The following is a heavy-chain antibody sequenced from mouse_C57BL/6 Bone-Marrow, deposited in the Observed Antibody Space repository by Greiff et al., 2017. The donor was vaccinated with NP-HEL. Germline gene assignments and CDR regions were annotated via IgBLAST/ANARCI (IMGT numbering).Heavy chain of an antibody. J-gene: IGHJ2*01. D-gene: IGHD1-1*01. V-gene: IGHV1-18*01. Sequence: VQLQQSGPELVKPGASVKIPCKASGYTFTDYNMDWVKQSHGKSLEWIGDINPNNGGTIYNQKFKGKATLTVDKSSSTAYMELRSLTSEDTAVYYCARGRYYGSSLDYWGQGTTLTVSS. CDR3: ARGRYYGSSLDY. CDR1: GYTFTDYN. CDR2: INPNNGGT.